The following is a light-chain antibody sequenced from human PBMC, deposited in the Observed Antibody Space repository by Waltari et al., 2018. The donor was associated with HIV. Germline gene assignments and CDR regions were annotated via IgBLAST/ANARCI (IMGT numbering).Light chain of an antibody. V-gene: IGLV1-44*01. Sequence: QSVLTQPPSASGPPGQRVTISCSGSRSNIGSKTVNWYQQLPGTAPKLLIYSNDQRPSGVPDRFSGYKSGTSASLAISGLQSEDEAGYYCAAWDVSLNGLVFGGGTKVTVL. CDR2: SND. CDR1: RSNIGSKT. CDR3: AAWDVSLNGLV. J-gene: IGLJ2*01.